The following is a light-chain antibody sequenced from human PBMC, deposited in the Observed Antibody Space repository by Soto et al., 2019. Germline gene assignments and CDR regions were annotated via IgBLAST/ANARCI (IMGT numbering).Light chain of an antibody. J-gene: IGKJ1*01. Sequence: EIVMTQSPATLSVSPGERATLSCRASQSVSSNLAWYQQKPGQAPRLLIYGASTRPTGIPARFSGSGSGTQFTLTISNLQSEDCANYYCQHYNNWPRTSGQGTKVEIK. CDR1: QSVSSN. V-gene: IGKV3-15*01. CDR3: QHYNNWPRT. CDR2: GAS.